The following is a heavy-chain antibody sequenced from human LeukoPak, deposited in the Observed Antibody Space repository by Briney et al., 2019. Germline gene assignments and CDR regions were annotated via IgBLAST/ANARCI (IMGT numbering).Heavy chain of an antibody. D-gene: IGHD3-22*01. CDR1: GYTFTSYD. Sequence: ASVKVSCKASGYTFTSYDTIWGRQATGQGLEWMGWMNPNSGNTGYAQKFQGRVTITRNTSISTAYMELSSLRSEDTAVYYCARVGRNYESSGYCFDYWGQGTLVTVSS. CDR2: MNPNSGNT. J-gene: IGHJ4*02. CDR3: ARVGRNYESSGYCFDY. V-gene: IGHV1-8*03.